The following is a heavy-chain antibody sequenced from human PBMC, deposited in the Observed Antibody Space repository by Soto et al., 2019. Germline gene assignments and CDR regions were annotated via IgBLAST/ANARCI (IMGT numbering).Heavy chain of an antibody. V-gene: IGHV3-23*01. D-gene: IGHD6-13*01. CDR3: AKDLIGSSWYGGFDNWFDP. CDR1: GFTFSSYA. Sequence: GGSLRLSCAASGFTFSSYAMSWVRQAPGKGLEWVSAISGSGGNTYYADSVKGRFTISKDNSKNTLYLQMNSLRAEDTAVYYCAKDLIGSSWYGGFDNWFDPWGQGTLVTVSS. CDR2: ISGSGGNT. J-gene: IGHJ5*02.